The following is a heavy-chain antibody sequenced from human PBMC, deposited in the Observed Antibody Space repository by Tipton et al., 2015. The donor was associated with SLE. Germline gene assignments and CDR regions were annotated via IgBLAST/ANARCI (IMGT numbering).Heavy chain of an antibody. V-gene: IGHV4-61*02. CDR1: GGSVSSGSYC. J-gene: IGHJ4*02. D-gene: IGHD6-19*01. CDR2: IFNSGTT. Sequence: TLSLTCSVSGGSVSSGSYCWNWIRQPAGQGLEWIGRIFNSGTTHYNPSLKGRVSMSVDTSENQFSLELSSVTASDTAVYYCARDHPVAGPFDYWGQGTLVTVSS. CDR3: ARDHPVAGPFDY.